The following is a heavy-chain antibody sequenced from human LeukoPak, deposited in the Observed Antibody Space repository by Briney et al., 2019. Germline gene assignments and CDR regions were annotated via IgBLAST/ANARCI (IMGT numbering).Heavy chain of an antibody. D-gene: IGHD4-23*01. CDR1: GFTFNTYW. CDR2: INPDGSQT. CDR3: VKDRWVDY. Sequence: PGGSLRLSCAASGFTFNTYWMHWVRQAPGKGLVWVSHINPDGSQTNYADSVKGRFTISRDNSKNTLSLQMSSLRTEDTAVYYCVKDRWVDYWGQGTLVTVSS. V-gene: IGHV3-74*01. J-gene: IGHJ4*02.